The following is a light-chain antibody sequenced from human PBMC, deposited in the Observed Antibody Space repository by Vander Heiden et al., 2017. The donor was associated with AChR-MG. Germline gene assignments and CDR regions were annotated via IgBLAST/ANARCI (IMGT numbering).Light chain of an antibody. J-gene: IGKJ2*01. Sequence: EIVMTQSPATLSVSPGEMATLSCRASQSVSSNLAWYQQTPGQAPRLLIYGASTRATGFPARFSGSGSGTEFTLTISSLQSEDFAVYYCQQYNSWPPYTFGQVTKLEIK. CDR1: QSVSSN. V-gene: IGKV3-15*01. CDR2: GAS. CDR3: QQYNSWPPYT.